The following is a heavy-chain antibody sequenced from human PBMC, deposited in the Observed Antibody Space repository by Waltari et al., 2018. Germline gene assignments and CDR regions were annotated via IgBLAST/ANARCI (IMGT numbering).Heavy chain of an antibody. Sequence: QVQLQESGPGLVKPSETLSLTCTVSGYSISSGYYWGWIRQPPGKGLEWIGSIYHSGSTYYHPSLKSRVTISVDTSKNQFSLKLSSVTAADTAVYYCARGPVYSSSWGYWGQGTLVTVSS. V-gene: IGHV4-38-2*02. CDR2: IYHSGST. J-gene: IGHJ4*02. CDR1: GYSISSGYY. D-gene: IGHD6-13*01. CDR3: ARGPVYSSSWGY.